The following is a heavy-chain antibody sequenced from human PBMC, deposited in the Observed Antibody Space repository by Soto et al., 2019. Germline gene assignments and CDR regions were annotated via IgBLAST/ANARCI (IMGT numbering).Heavy chain of an antibody. D-gene: IGHD3-16*01. V-gene: IGHV2-5*02. CDR2: IYWDDDK. CDR1: GFSLSTSGMG. CDR3: AHTSPRGIDI. Sequence: QITLKASGPTLVKPTQTLTMTCNFSGFSLSTSGMGVSWIRQPPGKALEWLALIYWDDDKSYSPSLSSRLTITNDTPKNQVVLTMANLDPVDTATYFCAHTSPRGIDIWGQGALVTVSS. J-gene: IGHJ4*02.